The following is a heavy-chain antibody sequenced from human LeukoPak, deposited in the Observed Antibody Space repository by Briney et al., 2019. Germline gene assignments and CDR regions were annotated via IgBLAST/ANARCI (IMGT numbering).Heavy chain of an antibody. V-gene: IGHV3-7*03. Sequence: PGGSLRLSCAASGLTFSNYWLNWVRQAPGKGLEWVANIKEDGSEKYYVDSVKGRFTISRDNAKNSLFLQMNSLRAEDTAVYYCARTLRGGGALDYWGQGTLVTVSS. CDR2: IKEDGSEK. CDR1: GLTFSNYW. D-gene: IGHD3-16*01. J-gene: IGHJ4*02. CDR3: ARTLRGGGALDY.